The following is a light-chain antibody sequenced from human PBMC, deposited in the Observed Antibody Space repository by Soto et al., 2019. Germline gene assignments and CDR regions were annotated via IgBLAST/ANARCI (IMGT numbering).Light chain of an antibody. J-gene: IGLJ1*01. CDR2: EDS. Sequence: QSALTQPASVSGSPGQSITISCTGTSSDVGSYHFVSWYQHHPGKAPKLMIYEDSKWPSGVSNRFSGSKSGNTASLTISGLQAEDEADYYCCSHAGSSTYVFGTGTKLTVL. CDR1: SSDVGSYHF. CDR3: CSHAGSSTYV. V-gene: IGLV2-23*01.